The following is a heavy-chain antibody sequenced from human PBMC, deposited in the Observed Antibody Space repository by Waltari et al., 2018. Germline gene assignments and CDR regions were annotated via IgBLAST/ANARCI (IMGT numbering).Heavy chain of an antibody. J-gene: IGHJ6*02. V-gene: IGHV4-34*01. CDR3: ARLEDCTGPGGNCYSGDPFAMDV. Sequence: QVPLQQWGAGLLKPSETLSLTCAVPGGSLRGYSLGWIRQPPGKGLEWIGEINHSPNTNYNPSLRSRVTMSIDTSQNQFSLRLSFVTAADTGVYYCARLEDCTGPGGNCYSGDPFAMDVWGQGTTVTVSS. D-gene: IGHD2-8*02. CDR1: GGSLRGYS. CDR2: INHSPNT.